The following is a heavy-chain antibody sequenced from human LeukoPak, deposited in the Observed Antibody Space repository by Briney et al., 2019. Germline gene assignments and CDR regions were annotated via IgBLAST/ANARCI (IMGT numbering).Heavy chain of an antibody. D-gene: IGHD3/OR15-3a*01. CDR3: ARESGGTGH. J-gene: IGHJ4*02. V-gene: IGHV4-34*01. CDR1: GGFFSGYY. CDR2: INHSGSL. Sequence: SETLSLTCAVSGGFFSGYYWSWIRQPAGKGLEWIGEINHSGSLNYNASLKSRVSISADTSKNQFSLKLTSVTASDTAVYYCARESGGTGHWGQGTLVTVSS.